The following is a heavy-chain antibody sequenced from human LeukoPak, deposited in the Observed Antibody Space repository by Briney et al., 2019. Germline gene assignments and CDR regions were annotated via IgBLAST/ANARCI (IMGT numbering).Heavy chain of an antibody. D-gene: IGHD6-19*01. V-gene: IGHV4-39*07. CDR1: GGSISSSSYY. CDR2: IYYSGST. Sequence: SETLSLTCTVSGGSISSSSYYWGWIRQPPGKGLEWIGSIYYSGSTYYNPSLKSRVTISVDTSKNQFSLKLSSVTAADTAVYYCARGLKGGSGWYVFSGSYFDYWGQGTLVTVSS. J-gene: IGHJ4*02. CDR3: ARGLKGGSGWYVFSGSYFDY.